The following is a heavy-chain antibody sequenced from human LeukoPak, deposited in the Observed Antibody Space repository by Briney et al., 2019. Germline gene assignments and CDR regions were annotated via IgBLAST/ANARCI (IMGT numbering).Heavy chain of an antibody. Sequence: GGSLRLSCAASGFSLNTYSMNWVRQAPGKGLEWVSVISGSGGSTYYADSVKGRFTISRDNSKNTLYLQMNSLRAEDTAVYYCAQPYYYDSSGYSGDYWGQGTLVTVSS. CDR2: ISGSGGST. CDR3: AQPYYYDSSGYSGDY. J-gene: IGHJ4*02. D-gene: IGHD3-22*01. V-gene: IGHV3-23*01. CDR1: GFSLNTYS.